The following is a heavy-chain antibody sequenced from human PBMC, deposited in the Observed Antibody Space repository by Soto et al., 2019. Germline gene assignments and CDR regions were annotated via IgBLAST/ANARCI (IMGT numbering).Heavy chain of an antibody. Sequence: QVQLVQSGAEVKKPGASVKVSCKASGYTFTSYGISWVRQAPGQGLEWMGWISAYNGNTNYAQKLQGRVTMTTDTSTSTAYMELSSLRSDDTAVYYCASSIYGSGSYYNIPDYWGQGTLVTVSS. D-gene: IGHD3-10*01. CDR2: ISAYNGNT. CDR3: ASSIYGSGSYYNIPDY. J-gene: IGHJ4*02. CDR1: GYTFTSYG. V-gene: IGHV1-18*01.